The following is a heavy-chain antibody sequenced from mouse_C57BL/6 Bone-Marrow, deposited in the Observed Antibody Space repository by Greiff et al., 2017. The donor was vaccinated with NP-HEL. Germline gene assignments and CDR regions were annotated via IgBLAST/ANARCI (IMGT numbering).Heavy chain of an antibody. CDR3: ASLPYYGSKGVAY. Sequence: QVQLQQSGAELVMPGASVKLSCKASGYTFTSYWMHWVKQRPGPGLEWIGEIDPSDSYTTYNQKFKGQSTLTVDKSSSTAYMQLSSLTSEDAAVYYCASLPYYGSKGVAYWGQGTLVTVSA. J-gene: IGHJ3*01. V-gene: IGHV1-69*01. D-gene: IGHD1-1*01. CDR2: IDPSDSYT. CDR1: GYTFTSYW.